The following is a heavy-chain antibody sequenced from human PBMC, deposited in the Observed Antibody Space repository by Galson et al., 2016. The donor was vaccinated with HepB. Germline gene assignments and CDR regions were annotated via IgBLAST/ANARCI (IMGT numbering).Heavy chain of an antibody. Sequence: SVKVSCKASGYTFTSYGISWVRRAPGQGLEWMGWISAYNGNTNYAQKLQGRVTMTTDTSTSTAYMELRSLRSDDTAVYYWARRSSATLNYYYNGMDVWGQGTTVTVSS. CDR2: ISAYNGNT. CDR1: GYTFTSYG. D-gene: IGHD5-12*01. V-gene: IGHV1-18*01. CDR3: ARRSSATLNYYYNGMDV. J-gene: IGHJ6*02.